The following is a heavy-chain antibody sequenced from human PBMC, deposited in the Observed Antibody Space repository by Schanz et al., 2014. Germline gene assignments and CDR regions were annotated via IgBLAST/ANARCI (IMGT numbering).Heavy chain of an antibody. J-gene: IGHJ4*02. V-gene: IGHV4-39*01. CDR1: GDSISSTSYY. D-gene: IGHD6-19*01. CDR2: IYYSGST. Sequence: QLQMQESGPGLVKPSETLSLTCSVSGDSISSTSYYWGWIRQPPGKGLEWIGSIYYSGSTYYNAPHKSRVTIPVATSKNQFSLKLTSGPAADSAVYYCARLWGGWRTPDYWGQGTLVTVSS. CDR3: ARLWGGWRTPDY.